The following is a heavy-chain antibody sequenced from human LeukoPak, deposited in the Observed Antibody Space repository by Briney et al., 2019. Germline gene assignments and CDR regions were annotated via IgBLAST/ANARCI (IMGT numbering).Heavy chain of an antibody. CDR2: IKQDGSEK. Sequence: GGSLRLSCAASGFTFSSYWMSWVRQAPGKGLEWVANIKQDGSEKYYVDSVKGRFTISRDNAKNSLYLQMNSLRAEDTAVYYCARDGRYDILTAHDAFDIWGQGTMVTVSS. V-gene: IGHV3-7*01. CDR3: ARDGRYDILTAHDAFDI. CDR1: GFTFSSYW. J-gene: IGHJ3*02. D-gene: IGHD3-9*01.